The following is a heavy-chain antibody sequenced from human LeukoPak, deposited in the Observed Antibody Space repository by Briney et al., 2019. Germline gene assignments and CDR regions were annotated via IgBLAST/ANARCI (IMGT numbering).Heavy chain of an antibody. Sequence: PGGSLRLSCAASGFTFSSYAMSWVRQAPGKGLEWVSAISGSGGSTYYADSVKGRFTISRDNSKNTLYLQMNSLRAEDTAVYYCAKDRVIAVTTTALAFDYWGQGTLVTVSS. D-gene: IGHD4-17*01. CDR2: ISGSGGST. CDR1: GFTFSSYA. CDR3: AKDRVIAVTTTALAFDY. V-gene: IGHV3-23*01. J-gene: IGHJ4*02.